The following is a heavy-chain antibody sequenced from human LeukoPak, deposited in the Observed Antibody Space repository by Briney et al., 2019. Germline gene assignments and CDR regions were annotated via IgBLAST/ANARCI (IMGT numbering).Heavy chain of an antibody. J-gene: IGHJ4*02. CDR3: ARDQSSSGSFDY. CDR1: GFPFSTYG. CDR2: MWYDGSYK. D-gene: IGHD3-22*01. V-gene: IGHV3-33*01. Sequence: SGRSLRLSCAASGFPFSTYGMHWVRQAPGKGLEMVAVMWYDGSYKYYADSVKGRFTISRDNSKNTLYLQMNSLRAEDTAVYYCARDQSSSGSFDYWGQGTLVTVSS.